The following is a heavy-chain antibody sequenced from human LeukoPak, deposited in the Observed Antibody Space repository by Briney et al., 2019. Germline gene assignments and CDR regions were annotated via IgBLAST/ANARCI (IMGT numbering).Heavy chain of an antibody. D-gene: IGHD2-15*01. CDR1: GGSCSGYY. CDR3: ARGLSAIVY. V-gene: IGHV4-34*01. Sequence: SETLSLTCAVYGGSCSGYYWSWIRQPPGKGLEWIGEINHSGSTNYNPSLKSRVTILVDTSKNQFSLKLSSVTAADTAVYYCARGLSAIVYWGQGTLVTVSS. CDR2: INHSGST. J-gene: IGHJ4*02.